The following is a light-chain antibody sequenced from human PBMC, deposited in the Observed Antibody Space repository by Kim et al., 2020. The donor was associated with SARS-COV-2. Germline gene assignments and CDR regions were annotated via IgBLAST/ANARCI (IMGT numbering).Light chain of an antibody. CDR3: LHVNSFPFT. CDR1: QSVNSF. J-gene: IGKJ4*01. CDR2: LAS. Sequence: DIQMTQSPSSVSASIGDRVTITCRASQSVNSFLAWYQQKPGKAPKLLINLASTLQSGVPSRFSGRGSRTDFTLTISSLQPEDSATYYCLHVNSFPFTFGGGTKLEI. V-gene: IGKV1-12*01.